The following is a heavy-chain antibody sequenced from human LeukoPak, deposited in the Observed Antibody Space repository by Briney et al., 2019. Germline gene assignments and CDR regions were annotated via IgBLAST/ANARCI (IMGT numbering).Heavy chain of an antibody. CDR3: AELGITMIGGV. CDR1: GFIFNSYE. D-gene: IGHD3-10*02. CDR2: ISSSGMSI. Sequence: QAGGSLRLSCVASGFIFNSYEMNWVRQAPGEGLEWVSFISSSGMSIYYADSVKGRFTISRDNAKNSLFLQMNSLRAEDTAVYYCAELGITMIGGVWGKGTTVTISS. J-gene: IGHJ6*04. V-gene: IGHV3-48*03.